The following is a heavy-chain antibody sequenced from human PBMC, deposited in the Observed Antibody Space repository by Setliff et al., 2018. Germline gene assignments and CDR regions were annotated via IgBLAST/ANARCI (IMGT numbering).Heavy chain of an antibody. Sequence: LSLTCTVSGGSISSGGYYWSWIRQHPGKGLEWIGYIYYSGSTYYNPSLKSRVTISVDTSKNQFSLKLSSVAAADTAVYYCARDPLTTNRRRAFDIWGQGTMVTVSS. J-gene: IGHJ3*02. CDR1: GGSISSGGYY. D-gene: IGHD4-17*01. V-gene: IGHV4-31*03. CDR3: ARDPLTTNRRRAFDI. CDR2: IYYSGST.